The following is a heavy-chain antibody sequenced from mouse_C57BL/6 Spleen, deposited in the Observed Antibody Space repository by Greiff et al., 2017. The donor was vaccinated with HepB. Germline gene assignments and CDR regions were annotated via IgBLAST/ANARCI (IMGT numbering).Heavy chain of an antibody. V-gene: IGHV1-55*01. D-gene: IGHD2-2*01. CDR3: ARGGLRRTGGYAMDY. CDR2: IYPGSGST. CDR1: GYTFTSYW. J-gene: IGHJ4*01. Sequence: QVQLQQPGAELVKPGASVKMSCKASGYTFTSYWITWVKQRPGQGLEWIGDIYPGSGSTNYNEKFKSKATLTVDTSSSTAYMQLSSLTSEESAVYCCARGGLRRTGGYAMDYWGQGTSVTVSS.